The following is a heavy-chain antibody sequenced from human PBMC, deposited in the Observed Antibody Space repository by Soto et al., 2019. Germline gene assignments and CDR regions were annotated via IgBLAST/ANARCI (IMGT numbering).Heavy chain of an antibody. CDR2: MSSEGSKI. J-gene: IGHJ4*02. CDR1: GFDFTYYA. Sequence: QVQLVESGGGAVQPGESLRLSCVASGFDFTYYAMHWVRQAPGKGLESVAVMSSEGSKINHTESKKGRFTNSRDNSKNTLYLPMNSLRKEYKAVYFCAKDGGVVGTLGLFEYWGQGTEVSVSS. D-gene: IGHD3-16*01. V-gene: IGHV3-30*18. CDR3: AKDGGVVGTLGLFEY.